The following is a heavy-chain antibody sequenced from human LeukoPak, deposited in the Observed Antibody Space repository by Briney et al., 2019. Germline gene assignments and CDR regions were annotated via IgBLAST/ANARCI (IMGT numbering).Heavy chain of an antibody. D-gene: IGHD5-24*01. CDR3: ARGGDGYNPYFDY. CDR1: GGTFSSYA. V-gene: IGHV1-69*05. CDR2: IIPIFGTA. Sequence: ASVKVSCKASGGTFSSYAISWVRQAHGQGLEWMGGIIPIFGTANYAQKFQGRVTITTDESTSTAYMELSSLRSEDTAVYYCARGGDGYNPYFDYWGQGTLVTVSS. J-gene: IGHJ4*02.